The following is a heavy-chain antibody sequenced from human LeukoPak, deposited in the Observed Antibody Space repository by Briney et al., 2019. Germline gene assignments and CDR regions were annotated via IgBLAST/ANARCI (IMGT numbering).Heavy chain of an antibody. Sequence: ASVKVSCKASGYTFTSYAMNWVRQAPGQGLEWMGWINTSTGNPTYAQGFTGRFVFSLDTSVSTAYLQISSLKAEDTAVYYCARVHSSGSGSYLSYYYYYYGMDVWGKGATVTVSS. J-gene: IGHJ6*04. V-gene: IGHV7-4-1*02. D-gene: IGHD3-10*01. CDR2: INTSTGNP. CDR3: ARVHSSGSGSYLSYYYYYYGMDV. CDR1: GYTFTSYA.